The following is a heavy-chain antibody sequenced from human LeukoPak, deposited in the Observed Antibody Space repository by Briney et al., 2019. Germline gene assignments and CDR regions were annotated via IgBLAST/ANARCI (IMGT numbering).Heavy chain of an antibody. V-gene: IGHV3-48*01. J-gene: IGHJ4*02. CDR2: ISSSSTTI. CDR1: GFTFSSYS. CDR3: ARATGVHPLASF. D-gene: IGHD1-14*01. Sequence: ETGGSLRLSCAASGFTFSSYSMNWVRQAPGKGLEWVSYISSSSTTIYYADSVKGRFTISRDNAKNSLYLQMNSLRSEDTAVYYCARATGVHPLASFWGQGTLVTVSS.